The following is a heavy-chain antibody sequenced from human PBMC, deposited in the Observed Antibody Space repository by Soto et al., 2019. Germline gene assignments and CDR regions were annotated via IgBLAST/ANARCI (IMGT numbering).Heavy chain of an antibody. D-gene: IGHD3-22*01. CDR2: INHSGST. V-gene: IGHV4-34*01. J-gene: IGHJ4*02. CDR3: ARTYYYDSSGYATFDY. CDR1: GGSFSGYY. Sequence: QVQLQQWGAGLLKPSETLSLTCAVYGGSFSGYYWSWIRQPPGKGLEWIGEINHSGSTNYNPSLKGRVTISVDTSKNQFSLKLSSVTAADTAVYYCARTYYYDSSGYATFDYWGQGTLVTVSS.